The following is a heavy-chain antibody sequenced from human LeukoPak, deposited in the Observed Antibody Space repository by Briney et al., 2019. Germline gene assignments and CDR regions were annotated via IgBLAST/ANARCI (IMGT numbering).Heavy chain of an antibody. CDR3: AISRGVGAVYYFDY. J-gene: IGHJ4*02. CDR2: IYPVDSDT. Sequence: GEPLKISCKGSGSIFTTYWIGWVRQMPGKGLEWMGIIYPVDSDTRYSPSFQGQVTISADKSISTAYLQWSSLKASDTAMYYCAISRGVGAVYYFDYWGQGTLVTVSS. CDR1: GSIFTTYW. V-gene: IGHV5-51*01. D-gene: IGHD1-26*01.